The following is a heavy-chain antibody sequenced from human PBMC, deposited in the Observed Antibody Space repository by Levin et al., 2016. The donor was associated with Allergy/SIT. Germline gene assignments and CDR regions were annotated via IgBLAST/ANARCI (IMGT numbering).Heavy chain of an antibody. CDR2: IYPGDSDT. Sequence: VRQMPGKGLEWMGIIYPGDSDTRYSPSFQGQVTISADMPISTAYLQWSSLKASDTAMYYCTRQMTTMTLIDFWGQGTLVTVSS. J-gene: IGHJ4*02. CDR3: TRQMTTMTLIDF. V-gene: IGHV5-51*01. D-gene: IGHD4-17*01.